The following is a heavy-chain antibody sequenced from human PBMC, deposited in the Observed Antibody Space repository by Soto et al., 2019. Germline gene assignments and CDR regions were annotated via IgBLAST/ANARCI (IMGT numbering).Heavy chain of an antibody. CDR3: ARDSGYGMDV. CDR1: AGSFSSGYFY. D-gene: IGHD3-10*01. J-gene: IGHJ6*02. Sequence: SETLSLTCPVSAGSFSSGYFYWSFIRQPPGKGLKWIAYIYYSGSTYYNPSLKSGVTISVDTSMNQSSLKLSSVTAADTAVYYCARDSGYGMDVWGQGTTVTVS. CDR2: IYYSGST. V-gene: IGHV4-30-4*01.